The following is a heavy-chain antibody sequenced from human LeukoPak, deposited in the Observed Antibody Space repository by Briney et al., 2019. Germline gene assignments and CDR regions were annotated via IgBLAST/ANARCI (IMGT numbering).Heavy chain of an antibody. V-gene: IGHV4-34*01. J-gene: IGHJ4*02. CDR2: INHSGST. CDR3: ARGRYSGSYYRGGFGY. D-gene: IGHD1-26*01. Sequence: SETLSLTCAVYGGSFSGYYWSWIRQPPGKGLEWIGEINHSGSTNYNPSLKRRVTISVDTSKNQFSLKLSSVTAADTAVYYCARGRYSGSYYRGGFGYWGQGTLVTVSS. CDR1: GGSFSGYY.